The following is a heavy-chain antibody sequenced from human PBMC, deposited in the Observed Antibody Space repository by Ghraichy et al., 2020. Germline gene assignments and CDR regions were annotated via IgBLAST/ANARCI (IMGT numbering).Heavy chain of an antibody. J-gene: IGHJ4*02. V-gene: IGHV3-64D*06. CDR2: ISSNGGST. Sequence: GESLNISCSASGFTFSSYAMHWVRQAPGKGLEYVSAISSNGGSTYYADSVKGRFTISRDNSKNTLYLQMSSLRAEDTAVYYCVRGYCSGGSCSASLFDYWGQGTLVTVSS. CDR1: GFTFSSYA. CDR3: VRGYCSGGSCSASLFDY. D-gene: IGHD2-15*01.